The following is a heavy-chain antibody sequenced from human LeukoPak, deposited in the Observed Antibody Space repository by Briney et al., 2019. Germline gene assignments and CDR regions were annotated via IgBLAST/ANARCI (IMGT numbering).Heavy chain of an antibody. CDR3: ARYSGYDPWFDY. D-gene: IGHD5-12*01. CDR1: GGSISSYY. CDR2: IYYSGST. J-gene: IGHJ4*02. V-gene: IGHV4-59*01. Sequence: SETLSLTCTVSGGSISSYYWSWIRQPPGKGLEWIGYIYYSGSTNYNPSLKSRVTISVDTSKNQFSLKLSSVTAADTAVYYCARYSGYDPWFDYWGQGTLVTVSS.